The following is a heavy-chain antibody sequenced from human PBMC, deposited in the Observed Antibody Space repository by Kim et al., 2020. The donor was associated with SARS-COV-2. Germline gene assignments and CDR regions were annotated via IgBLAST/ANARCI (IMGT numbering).Heavy chain of an antibody. CDR3: ARVGWLVGGHNFEY. CDR2: INPNSGGT. V-gene: IGHV1-2*06. D-gene: IGHD6-19*01. CDR1: GYTFTGYY. J-gene: IGHJ4*02. Sequence: ASVKVSCKASGYTFTGYYMHWVRQAPGQGLEWMGRINPNSGGTNYAQKFQGRVTMTRDTSISTAYMELSRLRSDDTAVYYCARVGWLVGGHNFEYWGQGTLVTVSS.